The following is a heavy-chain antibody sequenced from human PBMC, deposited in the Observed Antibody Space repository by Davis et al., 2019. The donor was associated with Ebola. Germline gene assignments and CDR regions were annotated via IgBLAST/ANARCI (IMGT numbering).Heavy chain of an antibody. CDR3: ARGSYVFDY. CDR2: ISSDSDYI. D-gene: IGHD3-10*02. Sequence: GESLKISCAASGFTFSTYSMSWVRQAPGKGLEWVSSISSDSDYIYYADSVKGRFTISRDNAKNSLYLQMNSLRAEDTAVYYCARGSYVFDYWGQGTLVSVSS. V-gene: IGHV3-21*04. J-gene: IGHJ4*02. CDR1: GFTFSTYS.